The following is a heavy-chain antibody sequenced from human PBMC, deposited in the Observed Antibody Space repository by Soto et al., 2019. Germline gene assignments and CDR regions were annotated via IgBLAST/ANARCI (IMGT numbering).Heavy chain of an antibody. J-gene: IGHJ6*02. D-gene: IGHD3-16*01. CDR2: IYPGDSDT. CDR3: ARQFWVYLGEDLDPNYYYGMDV. Sequence: PGESLKISCKGSGYSFTSYWIGWVRQMPGKGLEWMGIIYPGDSDTRYSPSFQGQVTISADKSISTAYLQWSSLKASDTAMYYCARQFWVYLGEDLDPNYYYGMDVWGQGTTVTVSS. V-gene: IGHV5-51*01. CDR1: GYSFTSYW.